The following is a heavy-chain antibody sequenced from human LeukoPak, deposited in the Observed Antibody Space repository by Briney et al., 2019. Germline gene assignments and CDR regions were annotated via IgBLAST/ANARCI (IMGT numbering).Heavy chain of an antibody. CDR2: IIPIFGTA. V-gene: IGHV1-69*05. Sequence: SVTVSCKASGGTFSSYAISWVRQAPGQGLEWMGGIIPIFGTANYAQKFQGRVTITTDESTSTAYMELSSLRSEDTAVYYCARQSEQLVPTAFDAFDIWGQGTMVTVSS. D-gene: IGHD6-6*01. CDR1: GGTFSSYA. CDR3: ARQSEQLVPTAFDAFDI. J-gene: IGHJ3*02.